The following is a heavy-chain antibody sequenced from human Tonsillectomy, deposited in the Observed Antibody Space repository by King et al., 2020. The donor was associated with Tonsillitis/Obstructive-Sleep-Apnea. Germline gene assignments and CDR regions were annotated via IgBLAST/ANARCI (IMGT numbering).Heavy chain of an antibody. V-gene: IGHV3-33*01. J-gene: IGHJ3*02. CDR1: GFTFSSYV. D-gene: IGHD3-22*01. CDR3: AREGRETYYYDTTRRAHDAFDI. CDR2: IWYDGSDK. Sequence: VQLVESGGGVVQPGRSLRLSCAAAGFTFSSYVMHWVRQTPGKGLEWVALIWYDGSDKYYADSVKGRFTISRDNSKNTMYLQMNSLRAEDTAVYYFAREGRETYYYDTTRRAHDAFDIWGQGTMVTVSS.